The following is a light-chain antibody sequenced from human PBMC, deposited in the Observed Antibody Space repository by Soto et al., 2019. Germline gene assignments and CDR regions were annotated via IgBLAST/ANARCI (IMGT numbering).Light chain of an antibody. CDR3: QSADSSGTYYV. J-gene: IGLJ1*01. CDR2: KDS. Sequence: SYELTQPPSVSVSPGQTARLTCSGDALPKQYAYWYQQKPGQAPVLVIYKDSERPSGIPERFSGSSSGTTVTLTISGVQAEDEADYYCQSADSSGTYYVFGTGTKLTVL. V-gene: IGLV3-25*02. CDR1: ALPKQY.